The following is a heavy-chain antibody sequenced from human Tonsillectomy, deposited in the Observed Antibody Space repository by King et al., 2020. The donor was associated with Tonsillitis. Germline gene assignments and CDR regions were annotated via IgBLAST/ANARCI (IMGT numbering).Heavy chain of an antibody. V-gene: IGHV4-34*01. CDR1: GGSFSGYY. D-gene: IGHD3-22*01. J-gene: IGHJ4*02. Sequence: VQLQQWGAGLLKPSETLSLTCVVYGGSFSGYYWSWIRQPPGKGLEWIWELNHSGSTNYNPSLKSRVPISVDTSKNQFSLKLISVTAADTGVYYCARGRTYYYDSSGYYFDYWGQGTLVTVSS. CDR2: LNHSGST. CDR3: ARGRTYYYDSSGYYFDY.